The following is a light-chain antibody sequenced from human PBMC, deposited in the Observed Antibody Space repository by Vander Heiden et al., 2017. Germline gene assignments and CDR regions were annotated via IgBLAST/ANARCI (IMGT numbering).Light chain of an antibody. CDR3: AAWDDSLSGVV. J-gene: IGLJ2*01. Sequence: QSVLTQPPSASGTPGQRVTLSCSGSSSNIGSNYVYWYQQLPGTAPKRLTYRNNQRPSGVPDRFSGSKSGTSASLAISGLRSEDEADYYCAAWDDSLSGVVFGGGTKLTVL. CDR2: RNN. V-gene: IGLV1-47*01. CDR1: SSNIGSNY.